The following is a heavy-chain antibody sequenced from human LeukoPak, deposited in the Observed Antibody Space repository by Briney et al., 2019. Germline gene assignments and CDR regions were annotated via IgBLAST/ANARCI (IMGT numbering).Heavy chain of an antibody. CDR1: GFTFASYA. CDR2: ITNNGDTT. D-gene: IGHD4-11*01. Sequence: PGGSLRLSCAASGFTFASYAMRWVRQAPGKGLEWVSYITNNGDTTYYADSVKGRFTISRDNSKNTLYLQMNSLRAEDTALYYCADSNYWYPVDYWGQGTLVTVSS. CDR3: ADSNYWYPVDY. J-gene: IGHJ4*02. V-gene: IGHV3-23*01.